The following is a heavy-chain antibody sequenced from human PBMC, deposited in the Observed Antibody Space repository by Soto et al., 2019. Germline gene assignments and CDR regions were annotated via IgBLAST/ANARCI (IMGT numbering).Heavy chain of an antibody. V-gene: IGHV1-18*01. CDR2: ISAYNGNT. CDR3: ARFVDTAMVPEYYLDY. Sequence: QVQLVQSGAEVKKPGASVKVSCKASGYTFTSYGISWVRQAPGQGLEWMGWISAYNGNTNYAQKLQGRLTMTPDTSTSTAYMELRSLRSDDTAVYYCARFVDTAMVPEYYLDYWGQGTLVTVSS. D-gene: IGHD5-18*01. CDR1: GYTFTSYG. J-gene: IGHJ4*02.